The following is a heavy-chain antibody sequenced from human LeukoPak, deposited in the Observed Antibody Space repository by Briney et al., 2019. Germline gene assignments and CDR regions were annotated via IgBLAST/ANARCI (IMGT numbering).Heavy chain of an antibody. Sequence: GGSLRLSCAASGFTFSTYAMSWVRQAPGRGLEWVSAVSGSADTTYYADSVKGRFTISRDNSKNTLYLQMNSLRAEDTAVYYCARLFLGDFWSGFDYWGQGTLVTVSS. CDR2: VSGSADTT. CDR3: ARLFLGDFWSGFDY. CDR1: GFTFSTYA. D-gene: IGHD3-3*01. V-gene: IGHV3-23*01. J-gene: IGHJ4*02.